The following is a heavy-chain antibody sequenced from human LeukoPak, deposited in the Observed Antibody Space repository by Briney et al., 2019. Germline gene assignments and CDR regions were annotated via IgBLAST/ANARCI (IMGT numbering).Heavy chain of an antibody. Sequence: GGSLRLSCAASGFTFSSYSMNWVRQAPGKGLEWVSSISSSSSYIYYADSVKGRFTISRDNAKNSLYLQMNRLRAEDTAVYYCARVRQPAMVNFDYWGQGTLVTVSS. D-gene: IGHD5-18*01. CDR2: ISSSSSYI. CDR1: GFTFSSYS. CDR3: ARVRQPAMVNFDY. J-gene: IGHJ4*02. V-gene: IGHV3-21*01.